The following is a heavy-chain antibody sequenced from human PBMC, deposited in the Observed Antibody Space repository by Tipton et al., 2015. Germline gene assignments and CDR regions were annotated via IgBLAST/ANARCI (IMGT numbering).Heavy chain of an antibody. V-gene: IGHV1-8*01. CDR1: GYTFTSYE. Sequence: QVQLVQSGAEVKKPGASVKVSCKASGYTFTSYEINWVRQATGQGLEWMGWMNPNSGNTGYAQKFQGRVTMTRNTFISTAYMELSSLRSEDTAVYYCARSPFSPWSGYYYGSYYYYGMDVWGQGTTVTVSS. CDR3: ARSPFSPWSGYYYGSYYYYGMDV. D-gene: IGHD3-3*01. J-gene: IGHJ6*02. CDR2: MNPNSGNT.